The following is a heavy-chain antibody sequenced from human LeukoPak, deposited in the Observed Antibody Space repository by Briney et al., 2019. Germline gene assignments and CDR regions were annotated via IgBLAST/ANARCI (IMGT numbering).Heavy chain of an antibody. CDR1: GYTFTSYG. J-gene: IGHJ5*02. V-gene: IGHV1-18*01. D-gene: IGHD6-13*01. CDR3: ARRRSIAAAGTPRFDP. Sequence: GASVKVSCKASGYTFTSYGISWVRQAPGQGLEWMGWISAYNGNTNYAQKLQGRVTMTTDTSTSTAYMELRSLRSDDTAVYYCARRRSIAAAGTPRFDPWGQGTLVTVSS. CDR2: ISAYNGNT.